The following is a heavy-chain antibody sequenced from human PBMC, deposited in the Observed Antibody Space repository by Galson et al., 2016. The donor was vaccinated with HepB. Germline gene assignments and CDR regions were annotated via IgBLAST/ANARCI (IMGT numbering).Heavy chain of an antibody. CDR3: ARDPNGDYFGAFYF. CDR1: GFTFSTYA. CDR2: VTGSGSWT. Sequence: SLRLSCAASGFTFSTYAMTWVRQAPGKGLEWVSSVTGSGSWTYYADSVKGRLTISRDNSKNTLYLQMNSLRAEDTAVYYCARDPNGDYFGAFYFWGQGTMVAVSS. V-gene: IGHV3-23*01. J-gene: IGHJ3*01. D-gene: IGHD4-17*01.